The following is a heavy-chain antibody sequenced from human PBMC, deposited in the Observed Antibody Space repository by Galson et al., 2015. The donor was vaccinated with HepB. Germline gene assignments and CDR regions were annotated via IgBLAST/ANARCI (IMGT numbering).Heavy chain of an antibody. J-gene: IGHJ3*02. Sequence: SLRLSCAASGFTFSSYAMHWVRQAPGKGLEWVAVISYDGSNKYYADSVKGRFTISRDNSKNTLYLQMNSLRAEDTAVYYCAREGLARSGSYYDAFDIWGQGTMVTVSS. CDR2: ISYDGSNK. V-gene: IGHV3-30-3*01. D-gene: IGHD1-26*01. CDR1: GFTFSSYA. CDR3: AREGLARSGSYYDAFDI.